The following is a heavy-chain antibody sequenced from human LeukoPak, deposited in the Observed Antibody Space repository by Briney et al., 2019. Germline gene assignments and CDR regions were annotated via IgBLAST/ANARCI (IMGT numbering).Heavy chain of an antibody. V-gene: IGHV3-23*01. Sequence: GGSLRLSCAASGFTFDDYAMHWVRHAPGKGLEWVSGISGSGGSTYYADSVKGRFTISRDNSKNTLYLQMNSLRAEDTAVYYCATRSYCIPPIIDYWGQGTLVTVSS. CDR2: ISGSGGST. D-gene: IGHD2-15*01. CDR3: ATRSYCIPPIIDY. CDR1: GFTFDDYA. J-gene: IGHJ4*02.